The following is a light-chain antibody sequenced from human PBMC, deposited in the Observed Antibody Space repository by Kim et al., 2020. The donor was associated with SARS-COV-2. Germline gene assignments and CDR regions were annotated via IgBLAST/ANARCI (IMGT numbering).Light chain of an antibody. CDR1: ESISSS. Sequence: STLSASIGDRVSITCRASESISSSLAWYPQKPGKAPKLLIYDAASLESGVPSRLSGSRSGTEFTLTISTLQPDDFATYYCQQYNTQFGQGTKLEI. J-gene: IGKJ2*01. CDR3: QQYNTQ. CDR2: DAA. V-gene: IGKV1-5*01.